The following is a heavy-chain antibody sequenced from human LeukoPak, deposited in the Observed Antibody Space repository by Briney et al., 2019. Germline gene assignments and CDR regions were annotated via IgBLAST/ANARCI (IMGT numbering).Heavy chain of an antibody. V-gene: IGHV3-30*18. J-gene: IGHJ4*02. CDR3: AKDHYGDYVGYFDY. D-gene: IGHD4-17*01. Sequence: PGGSLRLSCAASGFTFSSYGMHWVRQAPGKGLEWVAVISYDGSNKYYADSVKGRFTISRDNSKNTLYLQMNSLRAEDTAVYYCAKDHYGDYVGYFDYCGQGTLVTVSS. CDR2: ISYDGSNK. CDR1: GFTFSSYG.